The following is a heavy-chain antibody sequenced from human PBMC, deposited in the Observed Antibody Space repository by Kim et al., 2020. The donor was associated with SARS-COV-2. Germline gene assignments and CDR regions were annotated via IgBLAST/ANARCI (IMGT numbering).Heavy chain of an antibody. D-gene: IGHD6-13*01. Sequence: GGSLRLSCAASGFTFSSYGMHWVRQAPGKGLEWVAVTSYDGSNKYYADSVKGRFTISRDNSKNTLYLQMNSLRAEDTAVYYCARPWSSSWYRSDYWGQGTLVTVSS. CDR1: GFTFSSYG. V-gene: IGHV3-33*05. CDR2: TSYDGSNK. CDR3: ARPWSSSWYRSDY. J-gene: IGHJ4*02.